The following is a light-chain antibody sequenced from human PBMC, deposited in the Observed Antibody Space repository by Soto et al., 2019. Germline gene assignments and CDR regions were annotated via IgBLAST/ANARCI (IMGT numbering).Light chain of an antibody. V-gene: IGLV2-14*01. Sequence: QSALTQPASVSGSPGQSITISCTGTSSDVGGYNYVSWYQQHPGKAPKLMIYDVSNRPSGVSNRFSDSKSGNTASLTISGLQAEDEADYYCSSYTSSSTLPYVFGTGTKLTVL. CDR2: DVS. CDR3: SSYTSSSTLPYV. J-gene: IGLJ1*01. CDR1: SSDVGGYNY.